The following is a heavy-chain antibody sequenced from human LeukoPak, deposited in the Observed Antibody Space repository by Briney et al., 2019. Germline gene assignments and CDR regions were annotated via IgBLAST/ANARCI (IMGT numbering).Heavy chain of an antibody. D-gene: IGHD1-1*01. Sequence: PSETLSLTCTVSGDSISSGSYYWSWIRQPAGKGLEWIGRIYTSGSTNYNPSLKSRVTISVDTSKNQFSLNLTSVTAADTAVYYCARPVPSRLGWFDPWGQGTLVTVSS. CDR3: ARPVPSRLGWFDP. CDR2: IYTSGST. CDR1: GDSISSGSYY. J-gene: IGHJ5*02. V-gene: IGHV4-61*02.